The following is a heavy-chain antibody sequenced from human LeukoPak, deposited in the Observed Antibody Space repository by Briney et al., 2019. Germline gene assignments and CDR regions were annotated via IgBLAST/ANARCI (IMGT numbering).Heavy chain of an antibody. V-gene: IGHV4-31*03. CDR3: ARVSGDYGDYGYRFDY. CDR1: GGSISSGGYY. D-gene: IGHD4-17*01. J-gene: IGHJ4*02. CDR2: IYYGGST. Sequence: PSETLSLTCTVSGGSISSGGYYWSWIRQHPGKGLEWIGYIYYGGSTYYNPSLKSRVTISVDTSKNQFSLKLSSVTAADTAVYYCARVSGDYGDYGYRFDYWGQGTLVTVSS.